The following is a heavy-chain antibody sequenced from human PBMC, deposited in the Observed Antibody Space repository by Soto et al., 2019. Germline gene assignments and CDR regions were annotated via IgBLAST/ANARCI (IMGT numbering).Heavy chain of an antibody. V-gene: IGHV4-30-2*01. Sequence: QLQLQESGSGLVKPSQTLSLTCAVSGGPISSGGYSWSWIRQPPGKGLEWIGYIYHSGSTYYNPSLKSRVTISVDRSKNQFSLKLSSVTAADTAVYYCARAGYYDSSGYSTIWFDPWGQGTLVTVSS. D-gene: IGHD3-22*01. CDR3: ARAGYYDSSGYSTIWFDP. J-gene: IGHJ5*02. CDR2: IYHSGST. CDR1: GGPISSGGYS.